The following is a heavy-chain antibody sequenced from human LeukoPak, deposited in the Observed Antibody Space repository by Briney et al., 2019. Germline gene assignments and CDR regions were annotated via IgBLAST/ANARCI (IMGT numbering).Heavy chain of an antibody. D-gene: IGHD3-22*01. CDR1: GGSFSGYY. CDR3: ARAPNYYDSSGYYLS. CDR2: INHSGST. J-gene: IGHJ5*02. V-gene: IGHV4-34*01. Sequence: KTSETLSLTCAVYGGSFSGYYWSCIRQPPGKGLEWIGEINHSGSTNYNPSLKSRVTISVDTSKNQFSLKLSSVTAADTAVYYCARAPNYYDSSGYYLSWGQGTLVTVSS.